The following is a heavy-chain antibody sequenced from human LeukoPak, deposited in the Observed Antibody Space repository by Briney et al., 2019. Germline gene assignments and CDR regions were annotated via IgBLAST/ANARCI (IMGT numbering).Heavy chain of an antibody. CDR2: INPNSGGT. J-gene: IGHJ4*02. Sequence: ASVTVSCKASGYTFTGYYMHWVRQAPGQGLEWMGWINPNSGGTNYAQKFQGRVTMTRDTSISTAYMELSRLRSDDTAVYYCARVLYYGSGSYLDYWGQGTQVTVSS. V-gene: IGHV1-2*02. CDR3: ARVLYYGSGSYLDY. D-gene: IGHD3-10*01. CDR1: GYTFTGYY.